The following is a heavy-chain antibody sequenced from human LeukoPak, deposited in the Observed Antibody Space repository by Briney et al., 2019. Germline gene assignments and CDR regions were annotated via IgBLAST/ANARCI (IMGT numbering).Heavy chain of an antibody. J-gene: IGHJ6*02. Sequence: SGTLSLTCAVFGDSISNNNCYSWVRQSPGKALEWIGEICPRGGINYNPSLRSRVMITGDRPKNQFSLYMLSVTAADSAIYYCARNGGFDQDVWGQGTTVTVSS. CDR3: ARNGGFDQDV. D-gene: IGHD2-8*01. V-gene: IGHV4-4*02. CDR2: ICPRGGI. CDR1: GDSISNNNC.